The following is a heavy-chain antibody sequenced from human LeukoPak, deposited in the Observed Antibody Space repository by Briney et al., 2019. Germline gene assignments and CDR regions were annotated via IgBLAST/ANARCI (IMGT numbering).Heavy chain of an antibody. CDR3: ARADPTGFDY. V-gene: IGHV3-74*01. CDR2: INSDGSST. J-gene: IGHJ4*02. CDR1: GYSFTSYW. D-gene: IGHD4-17*01. Sequence: GESLKISCKGSGYSFTSYWIGWVRQAPGKGLVWVSRINSDGSSTSYADSVKGRFTISRDNAKNTLYLQMNSLRAEDTAVYYCARADPTGFDYWGQGTLVTVSS.